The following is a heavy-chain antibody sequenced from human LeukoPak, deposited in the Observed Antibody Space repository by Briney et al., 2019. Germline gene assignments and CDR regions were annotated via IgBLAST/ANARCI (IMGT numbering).Heavy chain of an antibody. V-gene: IGHV3-74*01. CDR1: GFTFSDNW. Sequence: GGSLRLSCVASGFTFSDNWMHWVRQAPGKGLVWVSRMNTDGSIVYYADSVKGRFTVSRDNSKNTLFLQMNSLRAEDTAVYYCAKDGGLWVSAHWGDSWGRGTLVTVSS. J-gene: IGHJ4*02. CDR3: AKDGGLWVSAHWGDS. CDR2: MNTDGSIV. D-gene: IGHD7-27*01.